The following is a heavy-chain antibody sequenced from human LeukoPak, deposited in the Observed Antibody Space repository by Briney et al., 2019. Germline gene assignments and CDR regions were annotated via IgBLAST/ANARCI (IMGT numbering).Heavy chain of an antibody. D-gene: IGHD3-10*01. CDR2: ISYDGSNQ. Sequence: PGRSLRLSCAASGYTFSSYAIHWVRQTPGKGLEWVAVISYDGSNQYYADSVKGRFTISRDNSKNTLFLQMNSLRVEDTAIYYCAKEKFNYGQNPNDCWGQGTLVAVSS. CDR1: GYTFSSYA. V-gene: IGHV3-30-3*01. J-gene: IGHJ4*02. CDR3: AKEKFNYGQNPNDC.